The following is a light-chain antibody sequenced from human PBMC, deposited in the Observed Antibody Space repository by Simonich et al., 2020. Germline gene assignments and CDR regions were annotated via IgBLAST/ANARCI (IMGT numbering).Light chain of an antibody. V-gene: IGKV4-1*01. CDR3: QQYYSTPYT. Sequence: DIVMTQSPDSLAVSLGDRATINCKSSQSVLYSSNNKNYLAWYQQKPGQPPKLLIYWAYTRESGVPDRFSGSGSGTDFTLTISSLQAEDVAVYYCQQYYSTPYTFGQWTKLEIK. CDR1: QSVLYSSNNKNY. CDR2: WAY. J-gene: IGKJ2*01.